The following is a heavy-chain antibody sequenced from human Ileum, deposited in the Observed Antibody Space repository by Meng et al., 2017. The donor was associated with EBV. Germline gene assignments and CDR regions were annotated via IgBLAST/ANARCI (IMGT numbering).Heavy chain of an antibody. CDR1: GGSFNDYY. Sequence: QGRLRRESKGILQPSDPLSLTCAVYGGSFNDYYWTWLRQPPGKGLEWIGEIDQSGYTKFNPSLSSRATISRDTSNNQFSLRLNSVTAADTALYYCARYGRCNGNSFYCFDPWGQGTLVTVSS. D-gene: IGHD4-23*01. CDR2: IDQSGYT. J-gene: IGHJ5*02. V-gene: IGHV4-34*01. CDR3: ARYGRCNGNSFYCFDP.